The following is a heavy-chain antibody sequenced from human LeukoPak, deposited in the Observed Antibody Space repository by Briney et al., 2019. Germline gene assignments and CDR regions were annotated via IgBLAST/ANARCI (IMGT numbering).Heavy chain of an antibody. J-gene: IGHJ4*02. V-gene: IGHV4-34*01. D-gene: IGHD2-15*01. CDR3: ARLRSSEYYFDY. Sequence: SETLSLTCAVYGGSFSGYYWSWIRQPPGKGLEWIGEINHSGSTNYNPSLKSRVTISVDTSKNQFSLKLSSVTAADTAVYYCARLRSSEYYFDYWGQGTLVTVSS. CDR2: INHSGST. CDR1: GGSFSGYY.